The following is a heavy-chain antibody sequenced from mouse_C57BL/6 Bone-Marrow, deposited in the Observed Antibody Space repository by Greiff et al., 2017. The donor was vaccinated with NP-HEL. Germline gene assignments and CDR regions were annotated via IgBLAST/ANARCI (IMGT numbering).Heavy chain of an antibody. V-gene: IGHV1-69*01. CDR2: IDPSDSYT. J-gene: IGHJ2*01. Sequence: VQLQQPGAELVMPGASVKLSCKASGYTFTSYWMHWVKQRPGQGLEWIGEIDPSDSYTNYTQKFKGKSTLTVDKSSSTAYMQLSSLTSEDSAVYYCARWGDEGYWGQGTTLTVSS. CDR1: GYTFTSYW. CDR3: ARWGDEGY.